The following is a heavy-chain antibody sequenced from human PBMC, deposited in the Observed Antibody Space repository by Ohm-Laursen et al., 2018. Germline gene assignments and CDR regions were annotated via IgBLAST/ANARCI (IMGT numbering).Heavy chain of an antibody. D-gene: IGHD2-8*01. CDR2: ISYDGSNQ. Sequence: SLRLSCTASGFTFSTSGMHWVRQAPGKGLEWVAVISYDGSNQYYADSVKGRFTISRDNSQNTLYLQMNSLRAEDTAVYYCAREDGNCTSAVCYRRFDPWGQGTLVTVSS. CDR3: AREDGNCTSAVCYRRFDP. V-gene: IGHV3-30*03. J-gene: IGHJ5*02. CDR1: GFTFSTSG.